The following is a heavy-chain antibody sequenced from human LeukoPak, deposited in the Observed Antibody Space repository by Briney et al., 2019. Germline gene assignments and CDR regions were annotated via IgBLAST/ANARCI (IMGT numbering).Heavy chain of an antibody. CDR1: GGSISSYY. J-gene: IGHJ5*02. V-gene: IGHV4-59*01. D-gene: IGHD6-13*01. CDR2: IYYSGST. CDR3: ARDRGLYSSSWYSRFDP. Sequence: SETLSLTCTVSGGSISSYYWSWIRQPPGKGLEWIGYIYYSGSTNYNPSLKSRVTISVGTSKNQFSLKLSSVTAADTAVYYCARDRGLYSSSWYSRFDPWGQGTLVTVSS.